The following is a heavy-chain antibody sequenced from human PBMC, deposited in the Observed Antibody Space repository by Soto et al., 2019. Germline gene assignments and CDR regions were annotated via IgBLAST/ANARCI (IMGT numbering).Heavy chain of an antibody. CDR1: GFTFSSYS. CDR2: ISSSSSTI. J-gene: IGHJ6*02. Sequence: EVQLVESGGGLVQPGGSLRLSCAASGFTFSSYSMNWVRQAPGKGLEWVSYISSSSSTIYYADSVKGRFTIYRENAKNSLYLQMNSLRDEDTAVYYCARPEYSSSSYGMDVWGQGTTVTVAS. CDR3: ARPEYSSSSYGMDV. D-gene: IGHD6-6*01. V-gene: IGHV3-48*02.